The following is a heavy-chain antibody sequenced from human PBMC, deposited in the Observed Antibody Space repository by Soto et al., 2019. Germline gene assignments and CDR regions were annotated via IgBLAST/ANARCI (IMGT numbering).Heavy chain of an antibody. Sequence: GGSLRLSCAASGFTFSSYAMHWVRQAPGKGLGWVAVIWHDGSDKYYVDSVKGRFTISRDNSKNTLYLQMNSLRAEDTAMYYCAKDIGTSSTGFDYWGQGTLVTVSS. J-gene: IGHJ4*02. D-gene: IGHD6-6*01. CDR3: AKDIGTSSTGFDY. CDR2: IWHDGSDK. V-gene: IGHV3-33*06. CDR1: GFTFSSYA.